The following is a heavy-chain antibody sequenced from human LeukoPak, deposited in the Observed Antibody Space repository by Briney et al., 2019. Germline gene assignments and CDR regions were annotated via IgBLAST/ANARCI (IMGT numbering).Heavy chain of an antibody. V-gene: IGHV1-2*02. D-gene: IGHD2-15*01. Sequence: ASVKVSCKASGYTFTGYYMHWVRQAPGQGVEWMGWINPNSGGTNYAQKFQGRVTMTRDTAISTAYVELSRLRSDDTSVYYSSRDFCSRGSCYSRFDYWGQGTLVSVCS. CDR2: INPNSGGT. CDR1: GYTFTGYY. J-gene: IGHJ4*02. CDR3: SRDFCSRGSCYSRFDY.